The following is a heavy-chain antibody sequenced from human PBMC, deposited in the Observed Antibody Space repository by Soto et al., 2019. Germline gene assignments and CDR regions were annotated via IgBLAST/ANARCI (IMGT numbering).Heavy chain of an antibody. D-gene: IGHD4-17*01. CDR2: INPIFGAA. V-gene: IGHV1-69*12. CDR1: GGTFSSYA. CDR3: ARNPMTTVTTIYYYGMDV. Sequence: QVQLVQSGAEVKKPGSSVKVSCKASGGTFSSYAISWVRQAPGQGLEWMGGINPIFGAADYAQKFQGRVTITADESTSTAYMELSSLRSEDTAVYYCARNPMTTVTTIYYYGMDVWGQGTTVTVSS. J-gene: IGHJ6*02.